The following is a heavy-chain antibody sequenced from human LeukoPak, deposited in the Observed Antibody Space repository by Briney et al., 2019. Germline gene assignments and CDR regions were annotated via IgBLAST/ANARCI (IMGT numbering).Heavy chain of an antibody. Sequence: GGTLRLSCAASGFTFSSYGMHWVRQAPGKGLEWVAVISYDGSNKYYADSVKGRFTISRDNSKNTLYLQMNSLRAEDTAVYYCVGDGPSAVGGPRAFDIWGRGTMVIVSS. J-gene: IGHJ3*02. CDR2: ISYDGSNK. CDR3: VGDGPSAVGGPRAFDI. V-gene: IGHV3-30*03. CDR1: GFTFSSYG. D-gene: IGHD6-19*01.